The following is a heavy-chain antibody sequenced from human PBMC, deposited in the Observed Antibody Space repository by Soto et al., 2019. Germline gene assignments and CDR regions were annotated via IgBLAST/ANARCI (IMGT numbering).Heavy chain of an antibody. Sequence: SETLSLTCIVSGGSIANYDWSWIRQPPGKGLEWIGYIYNSGSTSYNPSLTSRVTISVDTSKNHFSLRLSSVTAADTAVYYCARERSISGQAGYHYYMDVWGKGTTVTVSS. J-gene: IGHJ6*03. D-gene: IGHD6-6*01. CDR3: ARERSISGQAGYHYYMDV. V-gene: IGHV4-59*01. CDR2: IYNSGST. CDR1: GGSIANYD.